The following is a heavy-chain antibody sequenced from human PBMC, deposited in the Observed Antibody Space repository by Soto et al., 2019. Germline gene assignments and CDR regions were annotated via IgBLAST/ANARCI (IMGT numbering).Heavy chain of an antibody. CDR2: INAGNGNT. J-gene: IGHJ6*02. D-gene: IGHD3-3*01. V-gene: IGHV1-3*01. Sequence: ASVKVSCKASGYTFTSYAMHWVRQAPGQRLEWMGWINAGNGNTKYSQKFQGRVTITRDTSASTAYMELSSLRSEDTAVYYCARGPKIFGVVILKRYGMDVWGQGTTVTVSS. CDR3: ARGPKIFGVVILKRYGMDV. CDR1: GYTFTSYA.